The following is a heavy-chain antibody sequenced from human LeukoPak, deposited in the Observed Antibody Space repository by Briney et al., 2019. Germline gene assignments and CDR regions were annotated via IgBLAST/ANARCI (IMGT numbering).Heavy chain of an antibody. J-gene: IGHJ4*02. CDR2: IRDSGAVT. CDR1: GFPFSSYA. Sequence: GGSLRLSCAASGFPFSSYAMNWVRQAPGRGLEWVSLIRDSGAVTYYADPVKGRFTISRDNSKNTLYLQMNSLRAEDTAVYYCARPQTPLPMVRGDFDYWGQGTLVTVSS. CDR3: ARPQTPLPMVRGDFDY. V-gene: IGHV3-23*01. D-gene: IGHD3-10*01.